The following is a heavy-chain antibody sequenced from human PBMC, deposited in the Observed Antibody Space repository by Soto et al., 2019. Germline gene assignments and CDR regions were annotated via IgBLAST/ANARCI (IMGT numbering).Heavy chain of an antibody. CDR2: IYDNGTT. CDR1: GLTVSNAY. J-gene: IGHJ6*02. D-gene: IGHD1-7*01. Sequence: GGSLRLSCAASGLTVSNAYMAWVRQAPGMGLEWVSVIYDNGTTYYADSVKGRFTISRDTSTNTLSLQMDSLRAEDTAVYYCVRPTPSGRNYRLDVWGQGNTVTVSS. V-gene: IGHV3-53*01. CDR3: VRPTPSGRNYRLDV.